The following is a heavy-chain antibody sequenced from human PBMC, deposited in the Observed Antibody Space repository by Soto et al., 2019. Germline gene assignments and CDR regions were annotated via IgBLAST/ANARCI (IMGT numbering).Heavy chain of an antibody. V-gene: IGHV4-34*01. CDR3: ARATEYYGSGSYRTSKNFDY. Sequence: PSETLSLTCAVYGGSFSGYYWSWIRQPPGKGLEWIGEINHSGSTNYNPSLKSRVTISVDTSKNQFSLKLSSVTAADTAVYYCARATEYYGSGSYRTSKNFDYWGQGTLVTVSS. J-gene: IGHJ4*02. D-gene: IGHD3-10*01. CDR2: INHSGST. CDR1: GGSFSGYY.